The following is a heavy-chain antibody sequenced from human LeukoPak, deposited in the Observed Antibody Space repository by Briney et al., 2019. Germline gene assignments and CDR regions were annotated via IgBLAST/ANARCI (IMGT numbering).Heavy chain of an antibody. D-gene: IGHD6-19*01. V-gene: IGHV3-7*01. CDR1: GFTFSSYW. J-gene: IGHJ4*02. CDR2: IKQDGSGK. Sequence: GGSLRLSCAASGFTFSSYWMSWVRQAPGKGLEWVASIKQDGSGKYYVDSVKGRFTISRDNAKNSLYLQMNSLRAEDTAVYYCASPQWLATENYFDYWGQGTLVTVSS. CDR3: ASPQWLATENYFDY.